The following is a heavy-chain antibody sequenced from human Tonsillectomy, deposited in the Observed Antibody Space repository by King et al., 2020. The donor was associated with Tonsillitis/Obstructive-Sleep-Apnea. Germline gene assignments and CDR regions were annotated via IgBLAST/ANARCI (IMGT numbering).Heavy chain of an antibody. Sequence: QLVQSGSELKKPGASVKISCKASGYTFTNYAMMWVRQAPGQGLEWVGWINTNTGNPTYAQDFTGRFVFSFDTSVRTAYLQISDLTPEDTAVYYCAREFNSGFSGPDYWGQGTLVTVSS. V-gene: IGHV7-4-1*02. CDR3: AREFNSGFSGPDY. J-gene: IGHJ4*02. CDR2: INTNTGNP. D-gene: IGHD6-19*01. CDR1: GYTFTNYA.